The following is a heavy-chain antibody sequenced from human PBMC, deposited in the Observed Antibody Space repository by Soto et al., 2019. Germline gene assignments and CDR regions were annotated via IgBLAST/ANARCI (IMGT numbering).Heavy chain of an antibody. V-gene: IGHV4-39*02. J-gene: IGHJ4*02. Sequence: QVKLQESGPGLVKPSETLSLTCTVSGGSISSSSSYCGWIRQPPGKGLVWIGTISFSGSTYYTPSLKSRASLYVDTSANHFALKRSSVAAANPAVYYCARLPYSPSLEHRGQATQVTIAS. D-gene: IGHD1-26*01. CDR1: GGSISSSSSY. CDR2: ISFSGST. CDR3: ARLPYSPSLEH.